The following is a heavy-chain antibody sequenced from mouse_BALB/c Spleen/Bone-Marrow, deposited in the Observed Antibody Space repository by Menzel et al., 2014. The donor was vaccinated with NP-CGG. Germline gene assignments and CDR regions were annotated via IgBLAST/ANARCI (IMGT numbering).Heavy chain of an antibody. Sequence: QVQLQQSGPELVKPGASVKISCKASGYAFSSSWMNWVKQRPGQGLEWIGRIYPGDGDTNYNGKFKGKATLTADKSSSTAYMQLSSLTSVDSAVYFCARGGNSWYFDVWGAGTTVTVPS. J-gene: IGHJ1*01. V-gene: IGHV1-82*01. CDR3: ARGGNSWYFDV. CDR1: GYAFSSSW. D-gene: IGHD2-1*01. CDR2: IYPGDGDT.